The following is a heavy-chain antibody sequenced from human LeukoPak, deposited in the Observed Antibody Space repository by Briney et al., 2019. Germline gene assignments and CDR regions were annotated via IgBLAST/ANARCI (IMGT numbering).Heavy chain of an antibody. CDR2: IYTSGST. CDR3: ARGRYYYDSSGYYYDDYFDY. V-gene: IGHV4-61*02. Sequence: SQTLSLNCTVSGGSISSGSYYWSWIRQPAGKGLEWIGRIYTSGSTNYNPSLKSRVTISVDTSKNQFSLKLSSVTAADTAVYYCARGRYYYDSSGYYYDDYFDYWGQGTLVTVSS. CDR1: GGSISSGSYY. D-gene: IGHD3-22*01. J-gene: IGHJ4*02.